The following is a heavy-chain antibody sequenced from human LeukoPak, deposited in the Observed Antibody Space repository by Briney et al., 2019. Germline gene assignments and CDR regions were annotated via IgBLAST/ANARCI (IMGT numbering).Heavy chain of an antibody. D-gene: IGHD3-10*01. J-gene: IGHJ5*02. Sequence: GASVKVSCKGSGYTFSSYGISWVRQAPGQGLEWMGWISAYNGNTNYAQKLQGRVTMTTDTSTSTAYMELRSLRSHDTAVYYCERVLTMVRGAFNWFDPWGQGTLVTVSS. CDR2: ISAYNGNT. V-gene: IGHV1-18*01. CDR1: GYTFSSYG. CDR3: ERVLTMVRGAFNWFDP.